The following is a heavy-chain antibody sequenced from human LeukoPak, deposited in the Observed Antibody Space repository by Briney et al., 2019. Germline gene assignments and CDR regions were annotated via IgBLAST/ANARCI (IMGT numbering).Heavy chain of an antibody. J-gene: IGHJ6*03. CDR1: GGTFSSYA. V-gene: IGHV1-69*06. Sequence: GASVKVSCKASGGTFSSYAISWVRQAPGQGLEWMGGIIPIFGTANYAQKFQGRVTITADKSTSTAYMELSSLRSEDTAVYYCAREGLVSNRWKTNHYYYYMDVWGKGTSVTVSS. CDR2: IIPIFGTA. D-gene: IGHD4-23*01. CDR3: AREGLVSNRWKTNHYYYYMDV.